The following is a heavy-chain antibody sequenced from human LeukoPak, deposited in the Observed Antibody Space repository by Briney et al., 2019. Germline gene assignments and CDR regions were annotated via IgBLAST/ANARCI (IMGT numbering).Heavy chain of an antibody. CDR1: GFTFSSYA. J-gene: IGHJ4*02. Sequence: GGSLRLSCAASGFTFSSYAMSWVRQAPGKGLEWVSGISGSGGNTYYADSVKGRFTISRDNSKNTVYLQMNSLRDEDTAVYYCAKGMLVLVVYAVATDYWGQGTLVTVPS. D-gene: IGHD2-8*01. CDR3: AKGMLVLVVYAVATDY. V-gene: IGHV3-23*01. CDR2: ISGSGGNT.